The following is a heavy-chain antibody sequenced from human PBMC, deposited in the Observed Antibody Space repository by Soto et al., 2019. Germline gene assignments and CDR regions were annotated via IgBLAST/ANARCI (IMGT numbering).Heavy chain of an antibody. J-gene: IGHJ5*02. CDR3: ARSDYGDFAGWIDP. CDR1: GFSFSTSGVG. Sequence: QITLKESGPTLVKPTQTLTLTCTFSGFSFSTSGVGVGWIRQPPGKALEWLALIYWNDNKRYSPSLRSRLTITKDTSKNQVVLTMTNMDPVDTATYYCARSDYGDFAGWIDPWGQGTLVTVSS. CDR2: IYWNDNK. V-gene: IGHV2-5*01. D-gene: IGHD4-17*01.